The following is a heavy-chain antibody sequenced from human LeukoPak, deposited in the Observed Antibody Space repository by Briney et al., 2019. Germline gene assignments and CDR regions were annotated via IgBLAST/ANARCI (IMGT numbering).Heavy chain of an antibody. J-gene: IGHJ4*02. CDR3: ARGAEMATNEPPTTLPDYFDY. CDR2: IYYSGST. CDR1: GGSISSYY. D-gene: IGHD5-24*01. V-gene: IGHV4-59*01. Sequence: SETLSLTCTVSGGSISSYYWSWIRQPPGKGLEWIGYIYYSGSTNYNPSLKSRVTISVDTSKNQFSLKLSSVTAADTAVYYCARGAEMATNEPPTTLPDYFDYWGQGTLVTVSS.